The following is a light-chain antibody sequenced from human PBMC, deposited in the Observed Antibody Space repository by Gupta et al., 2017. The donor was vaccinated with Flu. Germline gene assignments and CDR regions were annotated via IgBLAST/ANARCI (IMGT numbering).Light chain of an antibody. CDR2: EVS. CDR1: TRDVGGYNH. J-gene: IGLJ3*02. Sequence: QSALTHPASVSGSAGQSVTMCCTATTRDVGGYNHVSWYLPYPGKAPKLIIYEVSDGHSGVSYRFSGSKSGNTASLTISEPEDEAEADYYSYSNRPGDPWVFGGGTKLTVL. CDR3: YSNRPGDPWV. V-gene: IGLV2-14*01.